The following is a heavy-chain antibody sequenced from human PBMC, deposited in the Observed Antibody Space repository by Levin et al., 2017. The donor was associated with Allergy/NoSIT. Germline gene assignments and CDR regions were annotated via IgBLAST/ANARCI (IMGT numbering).Heavy chain of an antibody. CDR3: ARVSLRYFDWSPPRGGMDV. D-gene: IGHD3-9*01. Sequence: GASVKVSCKASGYTFTGYYMHWVRQAPGQGLEWMGWINPNSGGTNYAQKFQGRVTMTRDTSISTAYMELSRLRSDDTAVYYCARVSLRYFDWSPPRGGMDVWGQGTTVTVSS. CDR2: INPNSGGT. J-gene: IGHJ6*02. CDR1: GYTFTGYY. V-gene: IGHV1-2*02.